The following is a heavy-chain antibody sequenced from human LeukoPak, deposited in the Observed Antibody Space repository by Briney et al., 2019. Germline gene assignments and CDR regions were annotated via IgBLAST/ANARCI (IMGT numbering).Heavy chain of an antibody. D-gene: IGHD3-22*01. CDR3: ARDRDYYDSSSYYRNFYYYYMDV. CDR1: GYSISSGYY. Sequence: SETLSLTCTVSGYSISSGYYWGWIRQPPGKGLEWIGSIYHSGRTFYNPSLKSRVTISVDKSKNQFSLKLSSVTAADTAVYYCARDRDYYDSSSYYRNFYYYYMDVWGKGTTVTVSS. V-gene: IGHV4-38-2*02. CDR2: IYHSGRT. J-gene: IGHJ6*03.